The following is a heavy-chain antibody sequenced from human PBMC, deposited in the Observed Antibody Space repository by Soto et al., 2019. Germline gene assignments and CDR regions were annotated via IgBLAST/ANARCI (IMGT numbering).Heavy chain of an antibody. Sequence: PGESLKISCKGSGYSFTRYCIGWVRQMPGKGLEWMGIIYPGDSDTRYSPSFQGQVTISADKSISTAYLQWSSLKASDTAMYYCARTVSPLSYYYGMDVWGQGTTVTVSS. D-gene: IGHD4-4*01. CDR2: IYPGDSDT. CDR1: GYSFTRYC. V-gene: IGHV5-51*01. J-gene: IGHJ6*02. CDR3: ARTVSPLSYYYGMDV.